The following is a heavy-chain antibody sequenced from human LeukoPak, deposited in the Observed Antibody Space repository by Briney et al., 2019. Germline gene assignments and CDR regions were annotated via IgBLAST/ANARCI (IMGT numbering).Heavy chain of an antibody. Sequence: GGSLRLSCAASGFTFRSYWMSWVRQAPGKGLEWVANIKYDGSEKFYVGSVKGRFSISRDNAKNSVYLQMNSLRADDTAVYYCARIMAYASGTYALDYWGQGTLLTVSS. CDR2: IKYDGSEK. D-gene: IGHD3-10*01. V-gene: IGHV3-7*03. CDR3: ARIMAYASGTYALDY. CDR1: GFTFRSYW. J-gene: IGHJ4*02.